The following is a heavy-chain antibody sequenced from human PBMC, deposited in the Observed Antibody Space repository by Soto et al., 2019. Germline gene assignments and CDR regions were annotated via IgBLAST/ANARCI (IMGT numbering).Heavy chain of an antibody. D-gene: IGHD6-19*01. CDR3: AASYSSGGTGY. CDR1: GGSISSYY. V-gene: IGHV4-59*01. J-gene: IGHJ4*02. CDR2: IYYSGST. Sequence: PSETLSLTCTVSGGSISSYYWSWIRQPPGKGLEWIGYIYYSGSTNYNPSLKSRVTISVDTSKNQFSLKLSSVTAADTAVYYCAASYSSGGTGYWGQGTLVTVSS.